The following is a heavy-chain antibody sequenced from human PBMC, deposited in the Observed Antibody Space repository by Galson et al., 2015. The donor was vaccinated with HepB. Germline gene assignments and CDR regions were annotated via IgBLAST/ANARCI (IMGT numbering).Heavy chain of an antibody. Sequence: SLRLSCAASGFTFSSYSMNWVRQAPGKGLEWVSSISSSSSYIYYADSVKGRFTISRDNAKNSLYLQMNSLRAEDTAVYYCAREDRYFGYDDYWGQGTLVTVSS. CDR1: GFTFSSYS. CDR2: ISSSSSYI. V-gene: IGHV3-21*01. J-gene: IGHJ4*02. D-gene: IGHD5-12*01. CDR3: AREDRYFGYDDY.